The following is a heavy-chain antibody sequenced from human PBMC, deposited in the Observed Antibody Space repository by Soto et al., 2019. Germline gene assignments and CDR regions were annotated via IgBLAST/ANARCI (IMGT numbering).Heavy chain of an antibody. J-gene: IGHJ6*02. CDR2: IKQDGSEK. CDR1: GFIFRSYW. V-gene: IGHV3-7*05. Sequence: GGSLRLSCAASGFIFRSYWMSWVRQAPGKGLEWVANIKQDGSEKYYVDSVKGRFTISRDNAKNSLHLQMNSLRAEDTAVYYCARDTGETHYDFWSGYWNGMDVWGQGTTVTVSS. CDR3: ARDTGETHYDFWSGYWNGMDV. D-gene: IGHD3-3*01.